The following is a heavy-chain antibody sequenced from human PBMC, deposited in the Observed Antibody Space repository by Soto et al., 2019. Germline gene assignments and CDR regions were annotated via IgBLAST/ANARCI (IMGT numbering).Heavy chain of an antibody. D-gene: IGHD4-17*01. CDR2: IWYDGSNK. J-gene: IGHJ4*02. CDR1: GFTFSSYG. CDR3: ARDKGYGDSTYYFDY. V-gene: IGHV3-33*01. Sequence: QVQLVESGGGVVQPGRSLRLSCAASGFTFSSYGMHWVRQAPGKGLEWVAVIWYDGSNKYYADSVKGRFTISRDNSKNTLYLQMNSLRAEDTAVYYCARDKGYGDSTYYFDYWGQGTLVTGSS.